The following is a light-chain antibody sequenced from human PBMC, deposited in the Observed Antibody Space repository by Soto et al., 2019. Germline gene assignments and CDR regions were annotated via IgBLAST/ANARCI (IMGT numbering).Light chain of an antibody. CDR2: DAT. J-gene: IGKJ4*01. Sequence: IVRTQSPATLSLSPGERPTLSCKASQSVRNNLVWYLQKPGQAPRPIIFDATTRATGIPVRFSGSGSGTELTLTISSLQSEDVGVYYCQQYDNWPPKTFGGGTKVDIK. CDR1: QSVRNN. CDR3: QQYDNWPPKT. V-gene: IGKV3-15*01.